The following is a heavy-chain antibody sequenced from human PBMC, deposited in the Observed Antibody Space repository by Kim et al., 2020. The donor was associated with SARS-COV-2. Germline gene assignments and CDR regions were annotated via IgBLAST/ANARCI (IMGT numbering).Heavy chain of an antibody. V-gene: IGHV5-51*01. Sequence: GESLKISCEISGYTFDNHWIAWVRQMPGKGLEWMGMISPGDSDTRIGPPFKGRITVSVDQSISTAYLQWSSLKASDSAIYFCARSLRQQVVPPFDFWGQG. D-gene: IGHD3-3*01. CDR1: GYTFDNHW. J-gene: IGHJ4*02. CDR3: ARSLRQQVVPPFDF. CDR2: ISPGDSDT.